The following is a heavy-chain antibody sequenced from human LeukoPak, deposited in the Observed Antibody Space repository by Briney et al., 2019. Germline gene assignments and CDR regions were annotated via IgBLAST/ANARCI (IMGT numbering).Heavy chain of an antibody. CDR2: IYYSGST. D-gene: IGHD4-17*01. CDR1: GGSISSYY. J-gene: IGHJ4*02. CDR3: ARALLPTTPFDY. Sequence: PETLSLTCAVSGGSISSYYWSWIRQPPGKGLEWIGYIYYSGSTNYNPSLKSRVTISVDTSKNQFSLKLSSVTAADTAVYYCARALLPTTPFDYWGQGTLVAVSS. V-gene: IGHV4-59*01.